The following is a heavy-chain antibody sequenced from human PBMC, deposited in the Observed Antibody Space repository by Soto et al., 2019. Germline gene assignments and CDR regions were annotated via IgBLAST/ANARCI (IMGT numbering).Heavy chain of an antibody. V-gene: IGHV1-69*06. CDR3: AREGEAHGTYYDFWSGYSPYYYGMDV. J-gene: IGHJ6*02. CDR2: IIPIFGTA. D-gene: IGHD3-3*01. Sequence: QVQLVQSGAEVKKPGSSVKVSCKASGGTFSSYAISWVRQAPGQGLEWMGGIIPIFGTANYAQKFQGRVTITADKSTSTAYMELSSLRSEDTPVYYCAREGEAHGTYYDFWSGYSPYYYGMDVWGQGTTVTVSS. CDR1: GGTFSSYA.